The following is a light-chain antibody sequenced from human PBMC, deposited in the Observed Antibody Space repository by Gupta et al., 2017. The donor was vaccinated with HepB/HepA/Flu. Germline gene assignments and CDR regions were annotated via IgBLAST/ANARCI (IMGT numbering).Light chain of an antibody. CDR2: DVD. CDR1: SSDVGAYNY. CDR3: SAYTSSRTVI. V-gene: IGLV2-14*03. Sequence: QSALTPPASVSGSPGPSITISCTGTSSDVGAYNYVSWFQQHPGKAPKFVIYDVDKRPSGVSNRFSGSKSGNTASLTISGLQAEDEADYYCSAYTSSRTVIFGDGTKLTVL. J-gene: IGLJ2*01.